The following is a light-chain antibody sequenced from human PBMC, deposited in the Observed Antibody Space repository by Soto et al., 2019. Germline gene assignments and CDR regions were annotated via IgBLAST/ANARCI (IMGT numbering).Light chain of an antibody. J-gene: IGKJ1*01. CDR3: QEYGASRT. CDR2: GAT. CDR1: QSVSSST. Sequence: EIVLTQSPATLSLSPGERATLSCRASQSVSSSTLAWYQQKPGQAPRLLIYGATNRAAGIPDRFSGSGSGTDFTLSISRLDSEGCAVYYCQEYGASRTFGQGTKVEI. V-gene: IGKV3-20*01.